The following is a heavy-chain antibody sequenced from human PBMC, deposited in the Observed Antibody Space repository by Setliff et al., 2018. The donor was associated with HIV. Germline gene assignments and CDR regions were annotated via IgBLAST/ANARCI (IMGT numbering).Heavy chain of an antibody. D-gene: IGHD1-7*01. CDR3: AADPQTGTTSYDAFDI. CDR2: IVVGSGNT. V-gene: IGHV1-58*01. CDR1: GFTFTNSA. J-gene: IGHJ3*02. Sequence: SVKVSCKASGFTFTNSAVQWVRQARGQRLKWIGWIVVGSGNTNYAQKFQERVTITRDMSTSRAYMELSGLRTEDTAVYYCAADPQTGTTSYDAFDIWGQGTVVTVS.